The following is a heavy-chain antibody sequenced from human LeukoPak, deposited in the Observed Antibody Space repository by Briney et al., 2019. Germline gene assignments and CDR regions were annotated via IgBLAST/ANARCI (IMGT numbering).Heavy chain of an antibody. Sequence: GGSLRLSCAASGFTFSSYSMNWVRQAPGKGLEWVSYISSSSSTIYYADSVKGRFTISRDNAKNSLYLQMNSLRAEDTAVYYCARDPPPYCSGGSCYYFDYWGQGTLVTVSS. CDR3: ARDPPPYCSGGSCYYFDY. V-gene: IGHV3-48*04. CDR2: ISSSSSTI. J-gene: IGHJ4*02. CDR1: GFTFSSYS. D-gene: IGHD2-15*01.